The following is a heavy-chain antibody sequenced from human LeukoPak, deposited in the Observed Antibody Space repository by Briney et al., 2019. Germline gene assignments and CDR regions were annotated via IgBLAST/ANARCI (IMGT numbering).Heavy chain of an antibody. CDR1: GYTFSSYG. J-gene: IGHJ4*02. V-gene: IGHV1-18*01. Sequence: GASVKVSCKTSGYTFSSYGISWVRQAPGQGLEWMGWISAYNGNLNYAQKLQGRVTMTTDTSTSTAYMELRSLKSDDTAVYFCARADKFQQLVGYWGQGALVTVSS. D-gene: IGHD6-13*01. CDR3: ARADKFQQLVGY. CDR2: ISAYNGNL.